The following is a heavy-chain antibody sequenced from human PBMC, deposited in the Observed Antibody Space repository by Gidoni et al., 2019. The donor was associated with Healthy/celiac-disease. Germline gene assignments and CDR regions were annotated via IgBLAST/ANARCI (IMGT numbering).Heavy chain of an antibody. D-gene: IGHD6-19*01. CDR1: GGSISSYY. J-gene: IGHJ4*02. Sequence: QVQLQESGPGLVKPSETLSLTCTVPGGSISSYYWSWIRQPAGKGLEWIGRIYTSGSTNYNPPLKSRVTMSVDTSKNQFSLKLSSVTAADTAVYYCARDGRIAVAGTVAGIFDYWGQGTLVTVSS. CDR3: ARDGRIAVAGTVAGIFDY. V-gene: IGHV4-4*07. CDR2: IYTSGST.